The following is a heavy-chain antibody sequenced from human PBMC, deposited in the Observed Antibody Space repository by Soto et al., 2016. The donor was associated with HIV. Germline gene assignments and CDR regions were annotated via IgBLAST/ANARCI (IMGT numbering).Heavy chain of an antibody. D-gene: IGHD3-16*01. J-gene: IGHJ6*02. CDR3: TTYIWGTPPNGRDV. Sequence: VQLQESGPGLVKPSGTLSLTCAVSGASISSNNWWSWVRQPPGKGLEWIGEMFHGGNSNYNPSLNSRVTISLDNSKNHFSLILTSVTAADTAIYYCTTYIWGTPPNGRDVWGQGTTVTVSS. CDR2: MFHGGNS. CDR1: GASISSNNW. V-gene: IGHV4-4*02.